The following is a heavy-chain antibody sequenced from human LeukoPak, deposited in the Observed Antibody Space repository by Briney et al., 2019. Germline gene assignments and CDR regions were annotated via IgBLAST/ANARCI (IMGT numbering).Heavy chain of an antibody. V-gene: IGHV4-31*03. D-gene: IGHD5-18*01. J-gene: IGHJ6*03. CDR3: ARETVLHVDTAMVNDYYYYMDV. CDR1: GGSISSGGYY. CDR2: IYYSGST. Sequence: PSQTLSLTCTVSGGSISSGGYYWSWLRQHPGKGLEWIGYIYYSGSTYYNPSLKSRVTISVDTSKNQFSLKLSSVTAADTAVYYCARETVLHVDTAMVNDYYYYMDVWGKGTTVTVSS.